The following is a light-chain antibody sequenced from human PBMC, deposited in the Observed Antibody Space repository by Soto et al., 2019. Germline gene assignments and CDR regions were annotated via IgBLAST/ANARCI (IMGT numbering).Light chain of an antibody. CDR1: QSVNSN. J-gene: IGKJ1*01. V-gene: IGKV3-15*01. CDR3: QQYNNLLWT. Sequence: EIVMTQSPATLSVSPGERATLSCRASQSVNSNLVWYQQKPGQAPRLLIYGASTRATGIPGRFSGSGYGTEFTLTISSLTSEDFAVYYCQQYNNLLWTFGQGTKVEIK. CDR2: GAS.